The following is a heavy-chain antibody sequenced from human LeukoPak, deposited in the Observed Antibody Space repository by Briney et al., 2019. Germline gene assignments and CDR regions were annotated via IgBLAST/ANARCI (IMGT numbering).Heavy chain of an antibody. D-gene: IGHD7-27*01. CDR1: GFTFSDYF. J-gene: IGHJ4*02. V-gene: IGHV3-11*01. CDR2: INSGGTL. CDR3: ARDNWGSIDH. Sequence: PGGSLRLSCAASGFTFSDYFMTWIRQAPGKGLEWLSHINSGGTLYYADSVKGRFTISRDDAKNSPYLQMNSLRADDTAVYYCARDNWGSIDHWGQGILVTVSS.